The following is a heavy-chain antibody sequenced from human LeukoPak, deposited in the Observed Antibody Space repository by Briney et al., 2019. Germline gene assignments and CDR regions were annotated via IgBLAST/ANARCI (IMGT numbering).Heavy chain of an antibody. CDR1: GFTFSSYG. J-gene: IGHJ5*02. Sequence: PGGSLRLSCAASGFTFSSYGMHWVRQAPGKGLEWVAVISYDGSNKYYADSVKGRFTISRANSKNTLYLQMNSLRAEDTAVYYCAKDGFDPWGQGTLVTVSS. CDR3: AKDGFDP. CDR2: ISYDGSNK. V-gene: IGHV3-30*18.